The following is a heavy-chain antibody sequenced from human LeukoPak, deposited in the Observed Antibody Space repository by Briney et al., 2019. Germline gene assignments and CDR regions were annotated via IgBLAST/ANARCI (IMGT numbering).Heavy chain of an antibody. CDR2: LSYDGSNK. CDR1: GFTFSSYG. J-gene: IGHJ4*02. Sequence: GGSLRLSCAASGFTFSSYGMHWVRQAPGKGLEWVAVLSYDGSNKYYADSVKGRFTISRDNSKNTLYLQMNSLRAEDTAVYYCAKDELVYWGQGTLVTVSS. D-gene: IGHD1-1*01. CDR3: AKDELVY. V-gene: IGHV3-30*18.